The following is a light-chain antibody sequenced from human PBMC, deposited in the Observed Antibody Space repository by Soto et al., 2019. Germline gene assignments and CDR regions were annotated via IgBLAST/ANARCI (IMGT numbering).Light chain of an antibody. CDR1: SSNIGSNT. J-gene: IGLJ7*01. Sequence: QSALTQPPSASGTPGQRVSISCSGSSSNIGSNTVRWYQHLPGTAPRLLIYNNIQWPSGVPDRFSGSKSGTSASLAISGLQSEDEADYYCAVWDDSLDGHAVFGGGTQLTVL. V-gene: IGLV1-44*01. CDR3: AVWDDSLDGHAV. CDR2: NNI.